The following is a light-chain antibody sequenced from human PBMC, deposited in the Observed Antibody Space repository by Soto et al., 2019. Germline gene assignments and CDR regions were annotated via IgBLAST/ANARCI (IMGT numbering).Light chain of an antibody. CDR1: QGIDSY. V-gene: IGKV1-9*01. CDR2: SAS. CDR3: QQRYNSPPIP. Sequence: IQLTQSPTSLSASVGDRVTIPCRSSQGIDSYLAWYQRKPGEAPKLLIYSASTLQGGVPSRFSVRGSGTDFTLRISSLQPEDFATYYCQQRYNSPPIPLAQGTRLEIK. J-gene: IGKJ5*01.